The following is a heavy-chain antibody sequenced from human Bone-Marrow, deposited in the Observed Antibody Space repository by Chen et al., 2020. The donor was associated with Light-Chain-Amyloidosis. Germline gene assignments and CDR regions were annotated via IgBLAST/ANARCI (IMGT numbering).Heavy chain of an antibody. CDR2: VYYSGST. D-gene: IGHD3-10*01. CDR3: ARDRRFGNFDY. CDR1: GASISNYY. Sequence: QVQLQESGPGLVKPSETLSLTCTVSGASISNYYWSWIRQPPGKGLEWIGYVYYSGSTNYNPSLKSRVTILVDTSKSQLSLKLNSVTAAYTAVYYCARDRRFGNFDYWGQGTLVTVSS. V-gene: IGHV4-59*01. J-gene: IGHJ4*02.